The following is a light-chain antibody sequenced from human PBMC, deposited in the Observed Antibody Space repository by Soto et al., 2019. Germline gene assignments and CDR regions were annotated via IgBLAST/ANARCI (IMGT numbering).Light chain of an antibody. CDR3: QQYNGYWT. Sequence: DIQKTQSPSTLSASVGDRVTITCRASQSISDSLAWYQQKPGKAPKLLIYEASNLKSGVPSRFSGSGSGTEYTLTISSLQPDDFASYYCQQYNGYWTFGQGTKGEIK. V-gene: IGKV1-5*03. J-gene: IGKJ1*01. CDR1: QSISDS. CDR2: EAS.